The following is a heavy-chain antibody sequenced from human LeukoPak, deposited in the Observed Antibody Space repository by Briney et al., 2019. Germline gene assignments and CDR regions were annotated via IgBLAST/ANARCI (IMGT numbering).Heavy chain of an antibody. J-gene: IGHJ4*02. CDR1: GFTFSSYG. Sequence: PGGSLRLSCAASGFTFSSYGMHWVRQAPGKGLEWVAVIWYDGSNKYYADSVKGRFTISRDNSKNTLYLQMNSLGAEDTAVYYCARDSGFGELLYLDYWGQGTLVTVSS. D-gene: IGHD3-10*01. CDR3: ARDSGFGELLYLDY. V-gene: IGHV3-33*08. CDR2: IWYDGSNK.